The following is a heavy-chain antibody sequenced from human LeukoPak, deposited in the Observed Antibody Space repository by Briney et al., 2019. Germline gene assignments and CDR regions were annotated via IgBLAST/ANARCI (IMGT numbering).Heavy chain of an antibody. CDR3: ANGGPTVTIQRAFDI. CDR1: GFTFSSYE. V-gene: IGHV3-33*08. Sequence: GGSLRLSCAASGFTFSSYEMNWVRQAPGKGLEWVAVIWYDGSDKYYADSVKGRFTISRDNSKSTLYLQMNSLRAEDTAVYYCANGGPTVTIQRAFDIWGQGTMVTVSS. CDR2: IWYDGSDK. D-gene: IGHD4-17*01. J-gene: IGHJ3*02.